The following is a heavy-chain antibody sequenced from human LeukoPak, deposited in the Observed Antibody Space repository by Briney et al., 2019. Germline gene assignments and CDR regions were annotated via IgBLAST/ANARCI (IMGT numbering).Heavy chain of an antibody. Sequence: SETLSLTCTASGGSISSYYWSWIRQPPGKGLEWIGYIYYSGSTNNNPSLKSRVTISVDTSKHQFSLKLSSVSPAHGAMYYCARHSRTGYNYLDYWGQGTLVTVSS. CDR1: GGSISSYY. D-gene: IGHD5-24*01. CDR2: IYYSGST. V-gene: IGHV4-59*08. J-gene: IGHJ4*02. CDR3: ARHSRTGYNYLDY.